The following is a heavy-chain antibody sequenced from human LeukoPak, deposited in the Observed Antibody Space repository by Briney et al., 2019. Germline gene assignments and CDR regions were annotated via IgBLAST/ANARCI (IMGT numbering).Heavy chain of an antibody. D-gene: IGHD3-10*01. CDR3: ARGTGIDYYGSGSPDY. CDR1: GYTFTGYY. V-gene: IGHV1-2*02. CDR2: INPNSGGT. J-gene: IGHJ4*02. Sequence: ASVKVSCKASGYTFTGYYMHWVRQAPGQGLEWMGWINPNSGGTNYAQKFQGRVTMTRDTSISTAYMELRSLRSDDTAVYYCARGTGIDYYGSGSPDYWGQGTLVTVSS.